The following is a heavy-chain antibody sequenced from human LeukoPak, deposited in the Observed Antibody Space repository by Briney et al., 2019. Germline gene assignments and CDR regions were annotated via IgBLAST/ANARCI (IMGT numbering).Heavy chain of an antibody. CDR1: GFTFSSYA. D-gene: IGHD2-15*01. CDR3: ARIYCTGSSCSPFDY. CDR2: ISSSSNTI. J-gene: IGHJ4*02. Sequence: PGGSLRLSCAASGFTFSSYAMNWVRQAPGKELEWVSYISSSSNTIYYADSVKGRFTISRDNGKNSLYLQMSSLRAEDTAVYYCARIYCTGSSCSPFDYWGQGTLVTVSS. V-gene: IGHV3-48*01.